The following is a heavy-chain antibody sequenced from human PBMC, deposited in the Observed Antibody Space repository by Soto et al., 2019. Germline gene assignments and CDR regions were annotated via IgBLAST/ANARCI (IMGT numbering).Heavy chain of an antibody. Sequence: GGSLILSCAASGFTFSNYAMSWVRQAPGKGLEWVSGIRGSGDSAYYADSVKGRFTIPRDNSKHTLYLQMNSLRAEDTALYYCAKDLRFGELLTLDYWGQGTLVT. CDR2: IRGSGDSA. D-gene: IGHD3-10*01. CDR1: GFTFSNYA. V-gene: IGHV3-23*01. CDR3: AKDLRFGELLTLDY. J-gene: IGHJ4*02.